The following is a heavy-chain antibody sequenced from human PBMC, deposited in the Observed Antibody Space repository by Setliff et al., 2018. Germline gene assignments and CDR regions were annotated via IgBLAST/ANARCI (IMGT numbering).Heavy chain of an antibody. J-gene: IGHJ5*02. Sequence: GASVKVSCKASGGTFSSYAISWVRQAPGQGLEWMGGIIPIFGTANYAQKFQGRVTITADESTSTAYMELSSLRAEDTAVYYCARDRLRFLENWFDPWGQGTLVTVSS. V-gene: IGHV1-69*13. D-gene: IGHD3-3*01. CDR2: IIPIFGTA. CDR1: GGTFSSYA. CDR3: ARDRLRFLENWFDP.